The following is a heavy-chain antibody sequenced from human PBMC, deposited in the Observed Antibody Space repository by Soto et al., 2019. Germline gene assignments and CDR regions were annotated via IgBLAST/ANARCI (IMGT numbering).Heavy chain of an antibody. CDR1: GYTFTSYG. J-gene: IGHJ4*02. D-gene: IGHD3-22*01. CDR3: ARVTEDGGGYYGLSRFEC. CDR2: ISAYNGNT. V-gene: IGHV1-18*01. Sequence: ASVKVSCKASGYTFTSYGISWVRQAPGQGLEWMGWISAYNGNTNYAQKLQGRVTMTTDTSTSTAYMELRSLRSDDTAVYYCARVTEDGGGYYGLSRFECWGQGTLVTVSS.